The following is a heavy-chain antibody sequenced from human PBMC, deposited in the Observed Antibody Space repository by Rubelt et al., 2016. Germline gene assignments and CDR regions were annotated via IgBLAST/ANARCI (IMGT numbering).Heavy chain of an antibody. CDR1: GFTFRRYW. V-gene: IGHV3-74*01. CDR3: ASVLAGGTRSFDY. J-gene: IGHJ4*02. CDR2: INEVGSNT. D-gene: IGHD1-26*01. Sequence: CGGNLVQPGGYLRLSCAASGFTFRRYWMHWVSQAPGKGLVWVSRINEVGSNTNYADSVEGRFTISRDNAKNTLYLQMNSLRAEDTAVYYCASVLAGGTRSFDYWGQGTLVTVSS.